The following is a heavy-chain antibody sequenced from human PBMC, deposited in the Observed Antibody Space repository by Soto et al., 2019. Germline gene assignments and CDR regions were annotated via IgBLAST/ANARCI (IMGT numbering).Heavy chain of an antibody. CDR2: ISGSGGST. Sequence: GGSLRLSCAASGFTFSSYAMSWVRQAPGKGLEWVSAISGSGGSTYYADSVKGRFTISRDNSKNTLYLQMNSLRAEDTAVYYCAILPYYYDSSGLNRFDPWGQGTLVTVSS. CDR3: AILPYYYDSSGLNRFDP. V-gene: IGHV3-23*01. D-gene: IGHD3-22*01. CDR1: GFTFSSYA. J-gene: IGHJ5*02.